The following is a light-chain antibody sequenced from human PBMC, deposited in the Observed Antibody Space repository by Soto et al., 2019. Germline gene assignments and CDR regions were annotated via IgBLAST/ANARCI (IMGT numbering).Light chain of an antibody. CDR1: QGVSSY. Sequence: DIQLTQSPSFLSASVGDSVTITCRASQGVSSYLAWYQQKPGIAPKLLIYAASSLQSGVPSRFSGSGSGTEFTLTISSLQPEDFVTYYCQQLSGYPLTFGGGTTVEIK. CDR3: QQLSGYPLT. J-gene: IGKJ4*01. V-gene: IGKV1-9*01. CDR2: AAS.